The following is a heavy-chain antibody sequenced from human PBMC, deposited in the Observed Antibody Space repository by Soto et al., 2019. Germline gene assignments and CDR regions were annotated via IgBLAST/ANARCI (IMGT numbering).Heavy chain of an antibody. V-gene: IGHV4-4*07. J-gene: IGHJ6*02. CDR3: ARCGLGYGMDV. CDR1: GGSISSDY. D-gene: IGHD3-16*01. CDR2: GYTTGKT. Sequence: QVQLQESGPGLVKPSETLSLTCTVSGGSISSDYWCWSWQPAGKGLELIGRGYTTGKTNYNPSLQSRLTMSADTSRNQLSLHIISVTAADTAVYYCARCGLGYGMDVWGQGTTVTVSS.